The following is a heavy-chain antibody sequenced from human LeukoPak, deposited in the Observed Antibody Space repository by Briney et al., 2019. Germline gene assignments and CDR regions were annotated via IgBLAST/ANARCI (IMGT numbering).Heavy chain of an antibody. CDR2: INHSGST. CDR3: ARHEDTRPYYYYYYGMDV. Sequence: SETLSLTCAVYGGSFSGYYWSWIRQPPGKGLEWIGEINHSGSTNYNPSLKSRVTISVDTSKNQFSLKLSSVTAADTAVYYCARHEDTRPYYYYYYGMDVWGQGTTVTVSS. D-gene: IGHD2-15*01. J-gene: IGHJ6*02. V-gene: IGHV4-34*01. CDR1: GGSFSGYY.